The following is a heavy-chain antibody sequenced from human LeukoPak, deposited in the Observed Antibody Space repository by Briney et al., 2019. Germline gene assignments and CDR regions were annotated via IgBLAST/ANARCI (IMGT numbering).Heavy chain of an antibody. CDR3: ARGRGWLVTGYYFDY. D-gene: IGHD6-19*01. Sequence: SETLSLTCAVYGGSFSGYYWSWIRQPPGKGLEWIGEINHSGSTNYNPSLKSRVTISVDTSKNQFSLKLSSVAAADTAVYYCARGRGWLVTGYYFDYWGQGTLVTVSS. CDR1: GGSFSGYY. CDR2: INHSGST. V-gene: IGHV4-34*01. J-gene: IGHJ4*02.